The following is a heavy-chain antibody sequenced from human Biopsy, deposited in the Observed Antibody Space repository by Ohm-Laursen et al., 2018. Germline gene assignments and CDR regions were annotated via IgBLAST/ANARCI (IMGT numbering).Heavy chain of an antibody. CDR3: AKKLEAMAPLDYPFDR. J-gene: IGHJ4*02. V-gene: IGHV4-61*08. CDR1: GVSVTSRGYY. D-gene: IGHD3-16*01. CDR2: ISYSGTT. Sequence: SETLSLTCTVSGVSVTSRGYYWTWIRQPPGTGVEWIGHISYSGTTNYKSSLRSRVTISVDPSKNQFSLRLTSVTAADTAVYFCAKKLEAMAPLDYPFDRWGRGTLVTVSS.